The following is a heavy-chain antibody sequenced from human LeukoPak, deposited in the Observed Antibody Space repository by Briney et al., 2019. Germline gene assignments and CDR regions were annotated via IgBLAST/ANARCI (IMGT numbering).Heavy chain of an antibody. CDR2: ISGSSSYI. CDR1: GFTFSSYS. Sequence: PGGSLRLSCAASGFTFSSYSMTWVRQAPGKGLEWVSSISGSSSYIYYADSVKGRFTISRDNAKNSLYLQMNSLRAEDTAVYYCARRLNRDIVVVVAAPDAFDIWGQGTMVTVSS. CDR3: ARRLNRDIVVVVAAPDAFDI. V-gene: IGHV3-21*01. J-gene: IGHJ3*02. D-gene: IGHD2-15*01.